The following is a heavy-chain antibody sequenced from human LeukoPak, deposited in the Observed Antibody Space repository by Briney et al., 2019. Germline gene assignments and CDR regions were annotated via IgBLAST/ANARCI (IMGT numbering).Heavy chain of an antibody. CDR2: INSDGSRT. Sequence: GGSLRLSCAASGFTFSRYWMHWVRQAPGKGLVWVSRINSDGSRTTYADSVKGRFTISRDNSKNTLYLHMNSLRAEDTAVYYCAKDSALLRNYYDSSGSDAFDIWGQGTMVTVSS. J-gene: IGHJ3*02. D-gene: IGHD3-22*01. CDR3: AKDSALLRNYYDSSGSDAFDI. CDR1: GFTFSRYW. V-gene: IGHV3-74*01.